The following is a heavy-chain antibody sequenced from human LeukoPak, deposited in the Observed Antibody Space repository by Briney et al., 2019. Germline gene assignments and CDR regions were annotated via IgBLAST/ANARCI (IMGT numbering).Heavy chain of an antibody. CDR1: GYTFTSYG. V-gene: IGHV1-18*01. J-gene: IGHJ6*02. D-gene: IGHD3-10*01. CDR3: ARAVLWFGTITPSDV. Sequence: ASVKVSCKASGYTFTSYGISWVRQAPGQGLEWMGWISAYNGNTNYAQKLQGRVTMTTDTSTSTAYMELRSLRSDDPAVYYCARAVLWFGTITPSDVWGQGTTVTVSS. CDR2: ISAYNGNT.